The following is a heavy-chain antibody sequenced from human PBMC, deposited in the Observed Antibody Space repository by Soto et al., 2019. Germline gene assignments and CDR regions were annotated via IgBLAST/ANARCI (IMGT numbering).Heavy chain of an antibody. CDR2: ITDSSDTV. CDR3: ARDFGHGYYLDY. J-gene: IGHJ4*02. V-gene: IGHV3-48*02. Sequence: GSLRLPCVTSGFSFSNHNMKWVRPAPGKGLEWVSYITDSSDTVHYADSVRGRFTISRDNAESSLYLQMNSLRDEDTAVYFCARDFGHGYYLDYWGRGTLVTVSS. CDR1: GFSFSNHN. D-gene: IGHD3-3*01.